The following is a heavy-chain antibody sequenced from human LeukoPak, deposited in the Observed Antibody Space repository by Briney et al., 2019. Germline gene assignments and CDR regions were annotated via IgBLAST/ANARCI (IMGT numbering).Heavy chain of an antibody. V-gene: IGHV1-8*02. D-gene: IGHD6-19*01. J-gene: IGHJ4*02. CDR1: GYTFTGYY. Sequence: ASVKVSCKASGYTFTGYYMHWVRQATGQGLEWMGWMNPNSGNTGYAQKFQGRVTMTRNTSISTAYMELSSLRSEDTAVYYCARGQFGSSGWSDYWGQGTLVTVSS. CDR2: MNPNSGNT. CDR3: ARGQFGSSGWSDY.